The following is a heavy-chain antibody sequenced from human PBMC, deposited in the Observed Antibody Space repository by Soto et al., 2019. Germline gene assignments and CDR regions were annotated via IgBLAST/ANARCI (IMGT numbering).Heavy chain of an antibody. D-gene: IGHD6-13*01. CDR1: GFTFSSYG. Sequence: GGSLRLSCAASGFTFSSYGMHWVRQAPGKGLEWVAVISYDGSNKYYADSVKGRFTISRDNSKNTLYLQMNSLRAEDTAVYYCAKEGGSAGGRYYYYYGMDVWGQGTTVTVSS. J-gene: IGHJ6*02. CDR2: ISYDGSNK. CDR3: AKEGGSAGGRYYYYYGMDV. V-gene: IGHV3-30*18.